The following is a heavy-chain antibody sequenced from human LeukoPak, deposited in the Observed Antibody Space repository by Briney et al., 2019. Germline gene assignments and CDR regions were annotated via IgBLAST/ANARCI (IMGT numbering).Heavy chain of an antibody. D-gene: IGHD3-3*01. V-gene: IGHV3-73*01. CDR1: GFTLSGSA. J-gene: IGHJ4*02. CDR2: IRSKANGHAT. Sequence: QPGGSLRLSCAVSGFTLSGSAVHWVRQASGKGVEWVGGIRSKANGHATAYAASVKGRFIISRHDSKDTAYLQMNSLKIEDSAVYYCTRRDDFWSGSSDLWGQGTLVTVSS. CDR3: TRRDDFWSGSSDL.